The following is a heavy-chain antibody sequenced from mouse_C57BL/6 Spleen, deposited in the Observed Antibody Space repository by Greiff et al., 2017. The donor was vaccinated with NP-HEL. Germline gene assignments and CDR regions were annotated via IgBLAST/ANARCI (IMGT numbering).Heavy chain of an antibody. J-gene: IGHJ4*01. CDR2: ISYSGST. V-gene: IGHV3-1*01. Sequence: EVQLVESGPGMVKPSQSLSLTCTVTGYSITSGYDWHWIRHFPGNKLEWMGYISYSGSTNYNPSLKSRISITHDTSKNHFFLKLNSVTTEDTATYYCARGGYYIAMDYWGQGTSVTVSS. CDR1: GYSITSGYD. CDR3: ARGGYYIAMDY. D-gene: IGHD2-12*01.